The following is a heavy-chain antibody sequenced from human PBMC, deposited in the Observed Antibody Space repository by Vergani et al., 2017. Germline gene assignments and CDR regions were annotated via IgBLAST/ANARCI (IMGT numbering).Heavy chain of an antibody. CDR3: ARVXYYYDSSGYYYAPPYFDY. J-gene: IGHJ4*02. V-gene: IGHV2-26*01. Sequence: QVTLKESGPVLVKPTETLTLTCTVSGFSLSNARMGVSWIRQPPGKALEWLAPIFSNDEKSYSTSLKSRLTISKDTSKSQVVLTMTNMDPVDTATYYCARVXYYYDSSGYYYAPPYFDYWGQGTLVTVSS. CDR1: GFSLSNARMG. CDR2: IFSNDEK. D-gene: IGHD3-22*01.